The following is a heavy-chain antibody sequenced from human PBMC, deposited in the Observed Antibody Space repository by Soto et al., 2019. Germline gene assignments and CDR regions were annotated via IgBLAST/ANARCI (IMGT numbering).Heavy chain of an antibody. Sequence: ASVKVSCKASGYTFTSYARHWVRQAPGQRLEWMGWINAGNGNTKYSQKFQGRVTITRDTPASTAYMELSSLRSEDTAVYYCARAHYDILTGYSLNWFDPWGQGTLVTVSS. CDR2: INAGNGNT. CDR1: GYTFTSYA. V-gene: IGHV1-3*01. CDR3: ARAHYDILTGYSLNWFDP. D-gene: IGHD3-9*01. J-gene: IGHJ5*02.